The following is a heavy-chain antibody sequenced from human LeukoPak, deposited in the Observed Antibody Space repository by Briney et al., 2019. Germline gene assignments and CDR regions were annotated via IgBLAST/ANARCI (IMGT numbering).Heavy chain of an antibody. D-gene: IGHD6-6*01. CDR2: INPSGGST. V-gene: IGHV1-46*01. CDR1: GYTFTSYY. Sequence: ASVTVSCTASGYTFTSYYIHWVRQAPGQGLEWMGIINPSGGSTTYAQKFQGRVTITRDTPTSTVYMVLSSLRSEDTAVYYCARDRYSISSLYDFWGQGTLVTVSS. J-gene: IGHJ4*02. CDR3: ARDRYSISSLYDF.